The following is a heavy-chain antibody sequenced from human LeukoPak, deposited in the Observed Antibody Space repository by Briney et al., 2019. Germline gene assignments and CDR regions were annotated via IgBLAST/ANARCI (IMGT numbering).Heavy chain of an antibody. J-gene: IGHJ3*02. CDR2: IYTSGST. CDR3: ARDYRYCSGGSCYWNAFDI. CDR1: GGSISSYH. D-gene: IGHD2-15*01. V-gene: IGHV4-4*07. Sequence: SETLSLTCTVSGGSISSYHWSWIRQPAGKGLEWIGRIYTSGSTNYNPSLKSRVTMSVDTSKNQFSLKLSSVTAADTAVYYCARDYRYCSGGSCYWNAFDIWGQGTMVTVSS.